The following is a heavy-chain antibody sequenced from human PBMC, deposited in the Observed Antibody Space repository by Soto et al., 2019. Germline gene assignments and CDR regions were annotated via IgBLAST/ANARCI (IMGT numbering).Heavy chain of an antibody. J-gene: IGHJ5*02. Sequence: EVQLVESGGGLVQPGGSLRLSCAASGFAFNAYEMNWVRQAPGKGLEWISYISTNSARTSYADSLKGRFTISRDNAKNSLYLEMHSLRVEYTAVYYCAGEWGRLFDPWGQGTLVTVSS. CDR3: AGEWGRLFDP. D-gene: IGHD3-16*01. CDR1: GFAFNAYE. V-gene: IGHV3-48*03. CDR2: ISTNSART.